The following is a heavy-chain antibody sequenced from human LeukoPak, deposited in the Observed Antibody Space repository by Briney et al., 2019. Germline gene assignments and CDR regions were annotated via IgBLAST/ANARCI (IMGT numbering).Heavy chain of an antibody. CDR3: ARRRTLGVSGGCCWFDP. D-gene: IGHD3-16*01. V-gene: IGHV4-4*09. CDR2: IHTSGST. Sequence: SETLSLTCTVSGCSISSYYWSWIRQPPGKGLEWIGYIHTSGSTNYNPSLKSRVTISVDTSKNQFSLKLSSVTAADTAVYYCARRRTLGVSGGCCWFDPWGQGTLVTVSS. J-gene: IGHJ5*02. CDR1: GCSISSYY.